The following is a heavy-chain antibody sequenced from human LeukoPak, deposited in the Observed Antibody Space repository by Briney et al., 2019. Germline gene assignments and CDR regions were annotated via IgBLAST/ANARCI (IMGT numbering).Heavy chain of an antibody. CDR2: IRNDGNNK. V-gene: IGHV3-30*02. CDR1: GFTFSSYG. Sequence: PGGSLRLSCAASGFTFSSYGMHWVGQAPGKGLEWVAFIRNDGNNKYYADFVKGRFTISRDNSKNTLFLQMNSLRAEDTAVYYCAKERVSYSSSSGTGPWGQGTLDTVSS. J-gene: IGHJ5*02. CDR3: AKERVSYSSSSGTGP. D-gene: IGHD6-6*01.